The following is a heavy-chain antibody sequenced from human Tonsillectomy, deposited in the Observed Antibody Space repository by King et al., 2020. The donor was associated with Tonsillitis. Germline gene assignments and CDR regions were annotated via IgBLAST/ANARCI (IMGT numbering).Heavy chain of an antibody. V-gene: IGHV4-39*07. J-gene: IGHJ4*02. Sequence: QLQESGPGLVKPSETLSLTCTVSGGSISSSSYYWGWIRQPPGKGLEWIGSIYYSGSTYYNPSLKSRVTISVDTSKNQFSLKLSSVTAADTAVYYCARLLYSFRGDYCGQGTLVTVSS. CDR3: ARLLYSFRGDY. CDR2: IYYSGST. D-gene: IGHD3-3*01. CDR1: GGSISSSSYY.